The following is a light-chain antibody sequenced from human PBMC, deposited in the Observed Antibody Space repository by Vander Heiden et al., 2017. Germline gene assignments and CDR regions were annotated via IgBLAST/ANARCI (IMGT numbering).Light chain of an antibody. J-gene: IGLJ1*01. CDR1: KLGDKY. Sequence: SYELTQPPSVSVSPGQTASITCSGDKLGDKYACWYQQKPGQSPVLGFYQDSKRPSGIPERFSGSNSGNTATLTISGTQAMDEADDYCPAWDSSTPVVFGTGTKVTVL. CDR3: PAWDSSTPVV. CDR2: QDS. V-gene: IGLV3-1*01.